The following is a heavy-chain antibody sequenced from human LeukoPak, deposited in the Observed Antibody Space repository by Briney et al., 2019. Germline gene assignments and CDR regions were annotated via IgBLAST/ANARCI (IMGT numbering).Heavy chain of an antibody. CDR3: ARVLLGYCSSTSCTPLYYFDY. J-gene: IGHJ4*02. CDR1: GGSISSYY. Sequence: SETLSLTCTVSGGSISSYYWSWIRQPPGKGLEWIWYIYYSGSTNYNPSLKSRVTISVDTSKNQFSLKLSSVTAADTAVYYCARVLLGYCSSTSCTPLYYFDYWGRGTLVTVSS. V-gene: IGHV4-59*01. CDR2: IYYSGST. D-gene: IGHD2-2*01.